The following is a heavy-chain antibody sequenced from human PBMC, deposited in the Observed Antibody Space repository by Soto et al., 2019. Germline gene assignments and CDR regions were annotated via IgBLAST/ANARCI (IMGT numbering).Heavy chain of an antibody. Sequence: GGSLRLSCTVSGFTFSNAWMTWVRQAPGKGLEWVGRIKSKTDDGTTDYAAPVKGRFTISRDDSRNTLYLQMNSLKTEDTAVYYCTTDSSSWAYYYYYGMDVWGQGTTVTVSS. CDR1: GFTFSNAW. CDR2: IKSKTDDGTT. CDR3: TTDSSSWAYYYYYGMDV. D-gene: IGHD2-2*01. J-gene: IGHJ6*02. V-gene: IGHV3-15*01.